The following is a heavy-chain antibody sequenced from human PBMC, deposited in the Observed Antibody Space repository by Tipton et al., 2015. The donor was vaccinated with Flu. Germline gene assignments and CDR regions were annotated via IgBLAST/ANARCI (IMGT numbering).Heavy chain of an antibody. J-gene: IGHJ5*02. Sequence: LRLSCAVSGDSISSDFCWGWIRQFPGKGLEWIGTVSRTGSAIYNPSLKSRVTISIDTSKNQFSLNMRSVTAADMAVYYCARRDYSNYVSDPKSWFDPWGQGTPVAVSS. D-gene: IGHD4-11*01. CDR1: GDSISSDFC. V-gene: IGHV4-38-2*01. CDR3: ARRDYSNYVSDPKSWFDP. CDR2: VSRTGSA.